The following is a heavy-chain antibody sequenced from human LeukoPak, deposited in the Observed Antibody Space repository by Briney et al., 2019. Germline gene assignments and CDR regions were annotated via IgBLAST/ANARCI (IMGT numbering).Heavy chain of an antibody. J-gene: IGHJ3*02. CDR3: AKVVAGGYAFDI. D-gene: IGHD2-15*01. Sequence: PGGSLRLSCAASGFTFSSYAMSWVRQAPGKGLEWVSGISWNSGSIGYADSVKGRFTISRDNAKNSLYLQMNSLRAEDTALYYCAKVVAGGYAFDIWGQGTMVTVSS. CDR1: GFTFSSYA. V-gene: IGHV3-9*01. CDR2: ISWNSGSI.